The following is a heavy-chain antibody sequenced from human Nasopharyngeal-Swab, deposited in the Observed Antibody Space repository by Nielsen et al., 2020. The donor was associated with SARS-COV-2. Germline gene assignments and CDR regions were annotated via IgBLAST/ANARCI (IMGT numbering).Heavy chain of an antibody. CDR2: IYSGGST. V-gene: IGHV3-66*01. Sequence: GESLKISCAASGFTVSSNYITWVRQAPGKGLEWVSVIYSGGSTYYADSVKGRFTISRGNSKNTLYLQMNSLRAEDTAVYYCARGDYWGQGTLVTVSS. CDR3: ARGDY. J-gene: IGHJ4*02. CDR1: GFTVSSNY.